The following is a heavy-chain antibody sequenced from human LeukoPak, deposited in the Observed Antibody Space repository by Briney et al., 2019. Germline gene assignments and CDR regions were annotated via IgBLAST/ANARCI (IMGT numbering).Heavy chain of an antibody. CDR2: INHSGST. V-gene: IGHV4-34*01. D-gene: IGHD1-26*01. Sequence: SETLSLTCAVYGGSFSGYYWSWIRQPPGKGLEWIGEINHSGSTNYNPSLKSRVTISVDTSKNQFSLKLSSVTAADTAIYFCARGDTSGATYFDYWGRGTLVTVSS. CDR3: ARGDTSGATYFDY. J-gene: IGHJ4*02. CDR1: GGSFSGYY.